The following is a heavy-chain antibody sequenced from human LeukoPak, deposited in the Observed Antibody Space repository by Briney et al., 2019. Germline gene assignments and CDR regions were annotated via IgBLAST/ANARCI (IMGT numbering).Heavy chain of an antibody. Sequence: SETLSLTCTVPGGSISSYYWSWIRQPPGKGLEWIGYIYYSGGTNYNPSLKSRVTISVDTSKNQFSLKLSSVTAADTAVYYCARGLEDSSGYYYGWFDPWGQGTLVTVSS. V-gene: IGHV4-59*01. J-gene: IGHJ5*02. CDR2: IYYSGGT. CDR3: ARGLEDSSGYYYGWFDP. CDR1: GGSISSYY. D-gene: IGHD3-22*01.